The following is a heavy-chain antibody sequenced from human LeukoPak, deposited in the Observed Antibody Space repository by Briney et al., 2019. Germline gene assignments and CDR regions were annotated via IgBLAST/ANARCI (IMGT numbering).Heavy chain of an antibody. Sequence: ALVKVSCKASGYTFTGHYMHWVRQAPGQGPEWMGWINPNSGDTNYAQKFQGRVTLTRDASIGTAYMEMNRLTYDDTAIYYCARDVYTSGWRYFDLWGHGTLVTVSS. CDR2: INPNSGDT. D-gene: IGHD6-19*01. V-gene: IGHV1-2*02. CDR3: ARDVYTSGWRYFDL. J-gene: IGHJ2*01. CDR1: GYTFTGHY.